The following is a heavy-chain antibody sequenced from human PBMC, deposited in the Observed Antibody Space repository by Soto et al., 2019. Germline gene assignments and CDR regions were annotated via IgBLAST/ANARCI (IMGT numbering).Heavy chain of an antibody. CDR3: ARHAGGLLWYFDY. D-gene: IGHD2-15*01. CDR1: GGSISSSSYY. CDR2: IYYRGST. V-gene: IGHV4-39*01. J-gene: IGHJ4*02. Sequence: SETLSLTCTVSGGSISSSSYYWGWIRQPPGKGLEWIGSIYYRGSTHYNPSLESRVTISLDTSKNQFSLKLSSVTAADTAVYYCARHAGGLLWYFDYWGQGTLVTVSS.